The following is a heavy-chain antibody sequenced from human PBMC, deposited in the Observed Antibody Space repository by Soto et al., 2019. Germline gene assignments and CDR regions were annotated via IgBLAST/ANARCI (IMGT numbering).Heavy chain of an antibody. CDR3: VRGIAMIVVVTPYDAFDI. J-gene: IGHJ3*02. Sequence: QVQLQESGPGLVKPSQTLSLTCTVSGGSISSGGYYWSWIRQHPGKGLEWIGYIYYSGSTYYNPSLKSRVTISVDTSKNQFSLKLSSVTAADTAVYYCVRGIAMIVVVTPYDAFDIWGQGTMVTVSS. CDR1: GGSISSGGYY. D-gene: IGHD3-22*01. V-gene: IGHV4-31*03. CDR2: IYYSGST.